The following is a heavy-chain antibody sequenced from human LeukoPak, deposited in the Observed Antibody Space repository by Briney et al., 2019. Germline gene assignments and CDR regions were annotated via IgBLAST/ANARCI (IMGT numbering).Heavy chain of an antibody. Sequence: GGSLRLSCAVSGFPFTSYSMNWVRQAPGKRLGWVSYISASGSNIYYLDAVKGRFTVSRDNAMSSLFLQMDRPRAEDTAIYYCVRVKGTYFDFWGQGTLVTVSS. CDR2: ISASGSNI. CDR1: GFPFTSYS. V-gene: IGHV3-48*01. D-gene: IGHD1-1*01. CDR3: VRVKGTYFDF. J-gene: IGHJ4*02.